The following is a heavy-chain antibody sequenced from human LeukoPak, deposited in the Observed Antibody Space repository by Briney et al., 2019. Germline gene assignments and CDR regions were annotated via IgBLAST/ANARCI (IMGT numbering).Heavy chain of an antibody. D-gene: IGHD3-3*01. CDR1: GGSISSYY. CDR3: ARDQLRFASGMDV. J-gene: IGHJ6*04. CDR2: IYYSGST. V-gene: IGHV4-59*01. Sequence: PSETLSLTCTVSGGSISSYYWSWIRQPPGKGLEWIGYIYYSGSTNYNPSLKSRGTISVDTSKNQFSLKLSSVTAADTAVYYCARDQLRFASGMDVWGKGTTVTVSS.